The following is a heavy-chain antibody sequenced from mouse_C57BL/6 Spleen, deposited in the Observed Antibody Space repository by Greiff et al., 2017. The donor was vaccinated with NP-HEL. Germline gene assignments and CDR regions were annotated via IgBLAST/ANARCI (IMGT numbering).Heavy chain of an antibody. CDR3: ARGLGSSYVLYYAMDY. D-gene: IGHD1-1*01. CDR1: GYTFTDHT. Sequence: QVQLQQSDAELVKPGASVKISCKVSGYTFTDHTIHWMKQRPEQGLEWIGYIYPRDGSTKYNEKFKGKATLTADKSSSTAYMQLNSLTSEDSAVYFCARGLGSSYVLYYAMDYWGQGTSVTVSS. J-gene: IGHJ4*01. CDR2: IYPRDGST. V-gene: IGHV1-78*01.